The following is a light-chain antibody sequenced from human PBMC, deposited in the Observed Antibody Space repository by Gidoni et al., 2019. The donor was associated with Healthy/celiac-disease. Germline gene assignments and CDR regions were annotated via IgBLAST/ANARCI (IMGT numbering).Light chain of an antibody. CDR1: QSISSY. J-gene: IGKJ4*01. CDR3: QQSYST. V-gene: IGKV1-39*01. Sequence: DIQMTQSPSSLSASVGDRVTITCRASQSISSYLNWYQHKPGKAPKLLIYAESSLQSGVPSRFSGSGSGTDFTLTISSLQPEDFATYYCQQSYSTFXGXTKVEIK. CDR2: AES.